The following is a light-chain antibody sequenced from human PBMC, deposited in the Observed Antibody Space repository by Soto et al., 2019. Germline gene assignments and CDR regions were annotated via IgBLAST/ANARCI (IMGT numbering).Light chain of an antibody. CDR2: DSN. J-gene: IGLJ1*01. CDR3: GAWDDSLRIYV. V-gene: IGLV1-51*01. Sequence: QSVLTQPPSVSAAPGQTVTISCSGSSSNIGKYYVSWYQQLPGEAPKLLIYDSNKRPSGIPERFSASRSGTSATLGITGLQTGDEADYYCGAWDDSLRIYVFGTGTKVNGL. CDR1: SSNIGKYY.